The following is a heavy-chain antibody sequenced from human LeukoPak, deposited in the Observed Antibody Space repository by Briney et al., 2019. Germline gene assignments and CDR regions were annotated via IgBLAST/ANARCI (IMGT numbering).Heavy chain of an antibody. Sequence: SETLSLTCAVYGGSFSGYYWSWIRQPPGKGLEWIGEINHSGSTNYNPSLKSRVTISVDTSKNQFSLKLSSVTAADTAVYYCARLSKQPRQSKWFDPWGQGTLVTVSS. V-gene: IGHV4-34*01. CDR2: INHSGST. CDR3: ARLSKQPRQSKWFDP. CDR1: GGSFSGYY. D-gene: IGHD2/OR15-2a*01. J-gene: IGHJ5*02.